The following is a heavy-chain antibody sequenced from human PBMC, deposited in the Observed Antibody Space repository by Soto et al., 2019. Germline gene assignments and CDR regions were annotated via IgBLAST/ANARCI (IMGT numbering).Heavy chain of an antibody. CDR3: AKVSSSWYGDYYGIDV. D-gene: IGHD6-13*01. CDR1: GFTFSSYW. V-gene: IGHV3-74*01. CDR2: INSDGSST. J-gene: IGHJ6*02. Sequence: GGSLRLSCAASGFTFSSYWMHWVRQAPGKGLVWVSRINSDGSSTSYADSVKGRFTISRDNAKNTLYLQMNSLRAEDTAVYYCAKVSSSWYGDYYGIDVWGQGTTVTVSS.